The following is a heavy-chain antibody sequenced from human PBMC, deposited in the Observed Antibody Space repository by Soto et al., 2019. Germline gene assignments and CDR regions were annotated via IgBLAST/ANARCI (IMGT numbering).Heavy chain of an antibody. CDR2: IIPILGIA. D-gene: IGHD2-2*02. Sequence: QVQLVQSGAEVKKAGSSVKVSCKASGGTFSSYTISWVRQAPGQGLEWMGRIIPILGIANYAQKFQGRVTITADKSTSTAYMELSSLRSEDTAVHYCAMEYCSSTSCYRDYWGQGTLVTVSS. CDR3: AMEYCSSTSCYRDY. CDR1: GGTFSSYT. J-gene: IGHJ4*02. V-gene: IGHV1-69*02.